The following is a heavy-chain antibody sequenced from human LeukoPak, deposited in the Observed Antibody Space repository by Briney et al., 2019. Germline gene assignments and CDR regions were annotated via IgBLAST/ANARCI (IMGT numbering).Heavy chain of an antibody. V-gene: IGHV3-30*02. J-gene: IGHJ4*02. CDR2: IWYDGSNK. CDR1: GFTFSSYG. CDR3: ARIGPRGFDY. Sequence: GGSLRLSCAASGFTFSSYGMHWVRQAPGKGLEWVAFIWYDGSNKYYADSVKGRFTISRDNSKNTLYLQMNSLRAEDTAVYYCARIGPRGFDYWGQGTLVTVSS. D-gene: IGHD3-16*01.